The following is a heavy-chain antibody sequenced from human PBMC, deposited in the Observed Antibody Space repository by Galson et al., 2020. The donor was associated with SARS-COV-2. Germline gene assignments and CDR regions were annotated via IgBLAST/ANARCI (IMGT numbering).Heavy chain of an antibody. V-gene: IGHV3-30*18. CDR3: AKDDYYYDSLFPGFDY. CDR2: ISYDGSNK. CDR1: GFTFSSYG. J-gene: IGHJ4*02. Sequence: GESLKISCAASGFTFSSYGMHWVRQAPGKGLEWVAVISYDGSNKYYADSVKGRFTISRDNSKNTLYLQMNSLRAEDTAVYYCAKDDYYYDSLFPGFDYWGQGTLVTVSS. D-gene: IGHD3-22*01.